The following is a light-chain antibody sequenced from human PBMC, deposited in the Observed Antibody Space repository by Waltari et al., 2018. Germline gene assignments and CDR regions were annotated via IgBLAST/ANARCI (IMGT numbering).Light chain of an antibody. Sequence: QSALTQPASVSGSPGQSVTISCSGTSRDIGANRYVSWYQRHPGKAPKLLIFEVTNRPSDVSYRFSASKSGNTASLIISDLQSEDEADYFCSSWTATYTLLFGGGTKLTVL. CDR3: SSWTATYTLL. J-gene: IGLJ3*02. CDR2: EVT. V-gene: IGLV2-14*01. CDR1: SRDIGANRY.